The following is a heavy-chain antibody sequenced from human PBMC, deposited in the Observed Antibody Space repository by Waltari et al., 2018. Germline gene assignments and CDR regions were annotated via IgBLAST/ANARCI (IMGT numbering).Heavy chain of an antibody. CDR3: AHEQIGDPGWFDP. CDR1: GFSLSTSGVG. CDR2: IYWDDDK. Sequence: QITLKESGPTLVKPTQTLTLTCTFSGFSLSTSGVGVGWIRQSPWKGLEWLSLIYWDDDKGDSPSLKSRLTSTKDTSKNQVVLNMTNMDPVDTATYYCAHEQIGDPGWFDPWGQGTLVTVSS. J-gene: IGHJ5*02. V-gene: IGHV2-5*02. D-gene: IGHD3-16*01.